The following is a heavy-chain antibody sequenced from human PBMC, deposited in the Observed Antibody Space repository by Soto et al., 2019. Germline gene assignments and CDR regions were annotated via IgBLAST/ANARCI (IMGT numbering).Heavy chain of an antibody. V-gene: IGHV3-49*03. CDR2: IRSNSYGGTR. CDR3: SRSYWYSSGWKFDY. J-gene: IGHJ4*02. CDR1: GFTFGDYA. D-gene: IGHD6-19*01. Sequence: QPGGSLRLSCTTSGFTFGDYAMSWFRQSPGKGLEWVGLIRSNSYGGTREYAASVKGRFTISRDDTTKIAYLEMNSLKTEDTALYYCSRSYWYSSGWKFDYWGLGTLVTVSS.